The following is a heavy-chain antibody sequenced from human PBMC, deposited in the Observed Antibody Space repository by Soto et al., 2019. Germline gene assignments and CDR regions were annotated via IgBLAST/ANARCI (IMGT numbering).Heavy chain of an antibody. J-gene: IGHJ6*02. CDR3: ARFSGGSYNTYYFYYGMDV. CDR1: GYTFTSYG. Sequence: ASVKVSCKASGYTFTSYGISWVRQAPGQGLDWMGWISAYNGNTKYAQDLQGRVTMTTDTSTSTAYMALRSLRSDDTAMYYCARFSGGSYNTYYFYYGMDVWGQGTTVTAP. D-gene: IGHD2-15*01. V-gene: IGHV1-18*04. CDR2: ISAYNGNT.